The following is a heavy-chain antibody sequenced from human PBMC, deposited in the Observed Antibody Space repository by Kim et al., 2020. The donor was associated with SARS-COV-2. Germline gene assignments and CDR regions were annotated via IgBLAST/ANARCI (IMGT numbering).Heavy chain of an antibody. Sequence: GGSLRLSCAASGLTFSSYSMNWVRQAPGKGLEWVSYISSSSSTIYYADSVKGRFTISRDNAKNSLYLQMNSLREEDTAVYYCARDGAYYYDSSGYYFDYWGQGTLVTVSS. D-gene: IGHD3-22*01. J-gene: IGHJ4*02. CDR2: ISSSSSTI. CDR3: ARDGAYYYDSSGYYFDY. CDR1: GLTFSSYS. V-gene: IGHV3-48*02.